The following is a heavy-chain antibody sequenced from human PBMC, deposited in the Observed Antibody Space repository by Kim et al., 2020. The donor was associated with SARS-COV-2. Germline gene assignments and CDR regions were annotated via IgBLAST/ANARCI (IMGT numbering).Heavy chain of an antibody. J-gene: IGHJ5*02. Sequence: GGTNYALKFQGRVTMTRDTSISTAYMELSRLRSDDTAVYYCAAGISDWFDPWGQGTLVTVSS. V-gene: IGHV1-2*02. CDR3: AAGISDWFDP. D-gene: IGHD3-10*01. CDR2: GGT.